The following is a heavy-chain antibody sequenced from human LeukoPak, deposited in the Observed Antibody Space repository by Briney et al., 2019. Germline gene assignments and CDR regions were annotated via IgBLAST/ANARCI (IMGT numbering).Heavy chain of an antibody. D-gene: IGHD6-13*01. J-gene: IGHJ4*02. CDR2: IFYSGST. V-gene: IGHV4-30-4*01. CDR3: ARERREGGSSWIDY. CDR1: GGSISSGDYY. Sequence: TSETLSLTCTVSGGSISSGDYYWSWIRQPPGKGLEWIGHIFYSGSTYYNPSLMRRATISVDTSKNQFSLKLSSVTAADTAVYYCARERREGGSSWIDYWGRGTLVTVSS.